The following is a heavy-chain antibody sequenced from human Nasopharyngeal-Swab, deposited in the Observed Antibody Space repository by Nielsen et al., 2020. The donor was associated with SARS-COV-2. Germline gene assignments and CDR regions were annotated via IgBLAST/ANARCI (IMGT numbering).Heavy chain of an antibody. Sequence: GGSLRLYCAASGFTYSSYDMHRVRQAAGRGLEWVSGTGCVGDTDYLSSVKGRFTISREDGKNSLYLQMNSLRVGDTDVYYCARAVWAVAGPVGAFDIWGQGTKVTVSS. CDR2: TGCVGDT. CDR1: GFTYSSYD. J-gene: IGHJ3*02. D-gene: IGHD6-19*01. V-gene: IGHV3-13*01. CDR3: ARAVWAVAGPVGAFDI.